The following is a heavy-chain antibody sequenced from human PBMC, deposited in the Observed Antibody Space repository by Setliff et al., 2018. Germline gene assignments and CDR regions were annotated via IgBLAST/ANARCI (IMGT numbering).Heavy chain of an antibody. Sequence: GESLKISCKGSGYRFTSYWIGWVRQMPGKGLEWMGLIYPGDSDTRYSPSFRGQVTISADKSISSAYLQWRSLKASDTAMYYCARHPYYDSSGYYSYFDYWGQGALVTVSS. CDR2: IYPGDSDT. CDR3: ARHPYYDSSGYYSYFDY. J-gene: IGHJ4*02. V-gene: IGHV5-51*01. CDR1: GYRFTSYW. D-gene: IGHD3-22*01.